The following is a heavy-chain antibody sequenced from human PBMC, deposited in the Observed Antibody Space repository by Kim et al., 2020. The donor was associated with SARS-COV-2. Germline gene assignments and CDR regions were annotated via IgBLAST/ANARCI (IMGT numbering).Heavy chain of an antibody. CDR3: AREEKATGYSSGWYLGWFDP. D-gene: IGHD6-19*01. V-gene: IGHV3-11*06. Sequence: GGSLRLSCAASGFTFSDYYMSWIRQAPGKGLEWVSYISSSSSYTNYADSVKGRFTISRDNAKNSLYLQMNSLRAEDTAVYYCAREEKATGYSSGWYLGWFDPWGQGTLVTVSS. J-gene: IGHJ5*02. CDR2: ISSSSSYT. CDR1: GFTFSDYY.